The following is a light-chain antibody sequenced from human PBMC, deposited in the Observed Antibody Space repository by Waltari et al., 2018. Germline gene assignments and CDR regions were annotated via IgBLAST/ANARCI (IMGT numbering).Light chain of an antibody. V-gene: IGKV1-17*03. CDR2: TAS. Sequence: DIQMTQSPSAMSASVGDRVTIICRASQGIRNYLAWFQQKPGNAPKRLIYTASSLQSGVPSRFSGSGSGTEFTLTISSLQPEDFATYYCLQHSGYPITFGGGTKVEIK. CDR1: QGIRNY. J-gene: IGKJ4*01. CDR3: LQHSGYPIT.